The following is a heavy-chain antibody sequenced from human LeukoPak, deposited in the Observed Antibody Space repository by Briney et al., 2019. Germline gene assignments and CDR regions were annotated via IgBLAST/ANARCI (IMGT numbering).Heavy chain of an antibody. J-gene: IGHJ4*02. Sequence: SETLSLTCTVSGGSISSSSYYWGWIRQPPGKGLEWIGSIYYSGSTYYNPSLKSRVTISVDTSKNQFSLKLSSVTAADTAVYYCARHLPRLLLWFGDRPVVIYWGQGTLVTVSS. CDR2: IYYSGST. CDR3: ARHLPRLLLWFGDRPVVIY. D-gene: IGHD3-10*01. V-gene: IGHV4-39*01. CDR1: GGSISSSSYY.